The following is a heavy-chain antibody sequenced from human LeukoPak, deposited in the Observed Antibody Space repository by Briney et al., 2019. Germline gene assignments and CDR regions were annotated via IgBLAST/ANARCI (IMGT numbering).Heavy chain of an antibody. CDR1: GYTFSNYG. CDR3: ARDFAGLFDY. J-gene: IGHJ4*02. D-gene: IGHD2-21*01. Sequence: ASVKVSCKASGYTFSNYGISWVRQDPGQGLEWMGWIAVYNANTNYAQNLQDRVTMTTDTATSTAYMELRSLRSDDTAMYYCARDFAGLFDYWGQGTLVTVSS. V-gene: IGHV1-18*01. CDR2: IAVYNANT.